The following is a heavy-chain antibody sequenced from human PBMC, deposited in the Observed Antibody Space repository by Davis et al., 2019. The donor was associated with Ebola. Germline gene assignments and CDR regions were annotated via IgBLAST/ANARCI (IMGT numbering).Heavy chain of an antibody. D-gene: IGHD6-19*01. CDR1: GYTFTSYG. CDR2: INPSGGST. CDR3: ARDSMVAGNDY. Sequence: ASVKVSCKASGYTFTSYGISWVRQAPGQGLEWMGIINPSGGSTSYAQKLQGRVTMTTDTSTSTAYMELRSLRSDDTAVYYCARDSMVAGNDYWGQGTLVTVSS. V-gene: IGHV1-18*01. J-gene: IGHJ4*02.